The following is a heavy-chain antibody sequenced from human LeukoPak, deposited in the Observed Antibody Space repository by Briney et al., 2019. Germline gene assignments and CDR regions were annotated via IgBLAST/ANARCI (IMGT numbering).Heavy chain of an antibody. CDR1: GFTFSSYA. Sequence: GGSLRLSCAASGFTFSSYAMTWVRQAPGKGLEWLSTISGSGDRTFYADSVKGRFTIPRDNSKNTVYLQMNRLRAEDTAVYYCAKDATPYNWGQGTLVTVSS. D-gene: IGHD2-15*01. CDR3: AKDATPYN. J-gene: IGHJ4*02. CDR2: ISGSGDRT. V-gene: IGHV3-23*01.